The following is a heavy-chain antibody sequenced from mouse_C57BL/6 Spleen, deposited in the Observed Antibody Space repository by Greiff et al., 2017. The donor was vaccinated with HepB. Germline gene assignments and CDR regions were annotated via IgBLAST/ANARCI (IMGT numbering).Heavy chain of an antibody. CDR2: IWSGGST. J-gene: IGHJ1*03. Sequence: VQLQQSGPGLVQPSQSLSITCTVSGFSLTSYGVHWVRQSPGKGLEWLGVIWSGGSTDYNAAFISRLSISKDNSKSQVFFKMNTLQADDTAIYYCARAYYGNYVRYFDVWGTGTTVTVSS. CDR1: GFSLTSYG. CDR3: ARAYYGNYVRYFDV. V-gene: IGHV2-2*01. D-gene: IGHD2-10*01.